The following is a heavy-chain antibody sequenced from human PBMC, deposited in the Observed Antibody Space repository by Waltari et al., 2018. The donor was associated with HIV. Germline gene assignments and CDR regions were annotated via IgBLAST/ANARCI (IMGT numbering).Heavy chain of an antibody. V-gene: IGHV3-74*01. CDR1: GFTFSSYW. Sequence: EVQLVESGGGLVQPGGSLRLSCAASGFTFSSYWMHWVRQAPGKGLVWLSRINGEGSITNYADSVKGRFTISRDNAKNTGYLQMNSLRAEDTALYYCASLYNYVWGSPPPFDYWGQGTLVTVSS. CDR3: ASLYNYVWGSPPPFDY. D-gene: IGHD3-16*01. J-gene: IGHJ4*02. CDR2: INGEGSIT.